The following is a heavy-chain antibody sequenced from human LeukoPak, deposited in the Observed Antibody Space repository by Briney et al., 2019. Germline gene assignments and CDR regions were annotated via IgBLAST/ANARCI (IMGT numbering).Heavy chain of an antibody. V-gene: IGHV4-34*01. D-gene: IGHD3-10*01. Sequence: PSETLSLTCAVYGGSFSGYYWSWIRQPPGKGLEWIGEINHSGSTNYNPSLKSRVTISVDTSKNRFSLKLSSVTAADTAVYYCARLGGSGSEAYWGQGTLVTVSS. CDR2: INHSGST. J-gene: IGHJ4*02. CDR1: GGSFSGYY. CDR3: ARLGGSGSEAY.